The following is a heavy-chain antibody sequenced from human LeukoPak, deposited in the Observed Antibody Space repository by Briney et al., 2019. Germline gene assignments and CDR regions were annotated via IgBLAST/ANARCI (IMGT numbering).Heavy chain of an antibody. CDR1: GGSISSYY. V-gene: IGHV4-4*07. CDR3: ARYYYDSSGYYYFDY. Sequence: SETLSLTCTVSGGSISSYYWSWIRQPAGKGLEWIGRIYTSGSTNYNPSLKSQVTMSVDTSKNQFSLKLSSVTAADTAVYYCARYYYDSSGYYYFDYWGQGTLVTVSS. CDR2: IYTSGST. D-gene: IGHD3-22*01. J-gene: IGHJ4*02.